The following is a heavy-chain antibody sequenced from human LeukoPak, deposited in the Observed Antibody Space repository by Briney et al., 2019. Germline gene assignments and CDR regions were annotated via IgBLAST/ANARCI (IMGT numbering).Heavy chain of an antibody. Sequence: PGGSLRLSCAASGFTFSGYSMTWVRQAPGKGLEWVANIKEDGREKYYVDSVKGRFTVSRDNAKNSLYLQMNSLRAEDTAVYYCARVAYYDRRGYWSHYYCYYMDVWGKGTTVTVSS. D-gene: IGHD3-22*01. CDR1: GFTFSGYS. V-gene: IGHV3-7*01. CDR3: ARVAYYDRRGYWSHYYCYYMDV. CDR2: IKEDGREK. J-gene: IGHJ6*03.